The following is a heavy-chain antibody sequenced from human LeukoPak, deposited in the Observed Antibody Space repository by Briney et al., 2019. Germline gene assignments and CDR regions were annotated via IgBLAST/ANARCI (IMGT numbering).Heavy chain of an antibody. CDR2: ISYDGSNK. D-gene: IGHD3-22*01. J-gene: IGHJ4*02. V-gene: IGHV3-30*18. Sequence: GGSLRLSCAASGFTFSSYGMHWVRQAPGKGLEWVAVISYDGSNKYYADSVKGRFTISRDNSKNTLYLQMNSLRAEDTAVYYCAKDSAYYYDSSGYPWARGQGTLVTVSS. CDR3: AKDSAYYYDSSGYPWA. CDR1: GFTFSSYG.